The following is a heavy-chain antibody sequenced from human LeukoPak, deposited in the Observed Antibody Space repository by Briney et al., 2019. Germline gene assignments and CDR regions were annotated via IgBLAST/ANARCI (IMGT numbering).Heavy chain of an antibody. J-gene: IGHJ4*02. D-gene: IGHD2-8*01. CDR3: ARRWYTDYFDY. CDR2: INHSGST. CDR1: GGSFSGYY. Sequence: SETLSLTCAVYGGSFSGYYWSWIRQPPGKGLEWIGEINHSGSTNYNPSLKSRVTISVDTSKNQFSLKLSSVTAADTAVYYCARRWYTDYFDYWGQGTLVTVSP. V-gene: IGHV4-34*01.